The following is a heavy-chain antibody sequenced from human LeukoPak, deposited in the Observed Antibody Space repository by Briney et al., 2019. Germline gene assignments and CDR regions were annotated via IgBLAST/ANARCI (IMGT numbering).Heavy chain of an antibody. CDR1: GFTFSSYS. J-gene: IGHJ3*02. CDR2: ISTSSSYI. V-gene: IGHV3-21*01. CDR3: ARVPRIAVADPTYDAFDI. Sequence: GGSLRLSCAASGFTFSSYSMNWVRQAPGKGLEWVSSISTSSSYICYADSVKGRFTISRDNAKNTLYLQMNSLRAEDTAVYYCARVPRIAVADPTYDAFDIWGQGTMVTVSS. D-gene: IGHD6-19*01.